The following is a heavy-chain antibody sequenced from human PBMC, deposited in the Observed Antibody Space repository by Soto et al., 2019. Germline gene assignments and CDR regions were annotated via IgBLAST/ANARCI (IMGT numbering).Heavy chain of an antibody. CDR2: VSRDGQR. CDR1: GAPLTTTKW. CDR3: GTQTPSSRWGA. V-gene: IGHV4-4*02. J-gene: IGHJ5*01. Sequence: QVQLQESGPGLVKPSDTLSLTCIVSGAPLTTTKWWSWVRLPPGKGLEWIGGVSRDGQRNSNPSPLGRFSTSLGHISTRFALTVTARTAADTGIFYCGTQTPSSRWGAWGRGTSVTVSS. D-gene: IGHD1-26*01.